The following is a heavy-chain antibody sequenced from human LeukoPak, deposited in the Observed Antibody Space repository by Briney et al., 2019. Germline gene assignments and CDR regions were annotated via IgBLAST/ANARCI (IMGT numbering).Heavy chain of an antibody. Sequence: SETLSLTCTVSGYSINGGYYWGWIRQPPGKGLEWIGIIYHSGTTYSNPSLKSRVTISVDTSKNQFSLKLSSVTAEDTAVYYCARGAYSYVGCFDYWGQGTLVTVSS. CDR1: GYSINGGYY. CDR2: IYHSGTT. D-gene: IGHD5-18*01. V-gene: IGHV4-38-2*02. J-gene: IGHJ4*02. CDR3: ARGAYSYVGCFDY.